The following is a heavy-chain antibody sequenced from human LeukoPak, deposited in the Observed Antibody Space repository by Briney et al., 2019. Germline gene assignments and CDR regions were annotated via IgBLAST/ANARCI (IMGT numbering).Heavy chain of an antibody. CDR3: AKVSRFAVVPAAMLDY. Sequence: GGSLRLSCAASGFTFRSYAMSWVRQAPGKGLEWVSAISGSGDITYYADSVKGRFSMSRDNFQNTLYLQMNSLRAEGTAVYYCAKVSRFAVVPAAMLDYWGQGIQVTVSS. V-gene: IGHV3-23*01. D-gene: IGHD2-2*01. J-gene: IGHJ4*02. CDR2: ISGSGDIT. CDR1: GFTFRSYA.